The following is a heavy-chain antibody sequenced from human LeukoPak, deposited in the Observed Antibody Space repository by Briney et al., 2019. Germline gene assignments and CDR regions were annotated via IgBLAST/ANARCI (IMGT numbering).Heavy chain of an antibody. Sequence: TFSXYAXXXXRQAPGQGLXXXXXIITIFGTANYAQKLQGRVTITTDESTSTAYMELSSLRSEDTAVYYCARDGYSSGWYVRGFDYWGQGTLVTVSS. CDR3: ARDGYSSGWYVRGFDY. CDR1: TFSXYA. CDR2: IITIFGTA. D-gene: IGHD6-19*01. V-gene: IGHV1-69*05. J-gene: IGHJ4*02.